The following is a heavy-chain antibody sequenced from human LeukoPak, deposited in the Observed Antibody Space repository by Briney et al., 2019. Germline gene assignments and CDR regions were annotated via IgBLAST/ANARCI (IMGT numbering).Heavy chain of an antibody. J-gene: IGHJ4*02. V-gene: IGHV3-23*01. CDR3: AKDRPTYGSGSPIDF. CDR1: GFMFSSFA. CDR2: VTGGGGST. D-gene: IGHD3-10*01. Sequence: GGSLRLSCAASGFMFSSFAMNWVRQAPGKGLEWLSAVTGGGGSTYYADSVKGRFTISRDNSRNTLYLQLNSLRAEDTALHFCAKDRPTYGSGSPIDFWGQGTLVTVSS.